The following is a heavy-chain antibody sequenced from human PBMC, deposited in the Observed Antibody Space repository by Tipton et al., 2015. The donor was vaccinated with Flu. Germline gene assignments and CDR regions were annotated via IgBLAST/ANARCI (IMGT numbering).Heavy chain of an antibody. V-gene: IGHV4-39*07. CDR1: GGSISSSSYY. CDR3: ARVGRDGYNWWGYYYYGMDV. Sequence: TLSLTCTVSGGSISSSSYYWGWIRQPPGKGLEWIGSIYYSGSTYYNPSLKSRVTISVDASKNQFSLKPSSVTAADTAVYYCARVGRDGYNWWGYYYYGMDVWGQGTTVTVSS. D-gene: IGHD5-24*01. CDR2: IYYSGST. J-gene: IGHJ6*02.